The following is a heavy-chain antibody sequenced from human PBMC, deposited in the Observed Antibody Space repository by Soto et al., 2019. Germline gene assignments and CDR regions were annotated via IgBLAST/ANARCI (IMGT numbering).Heavy chain of an antibody. CDR1: GFTFNSHG. J-gene: IGHJ6*02. CDR3: ARGAEYQLLTRDFFCGMDV. V-gene: IGHV3-30*03. CDR2: ISYEGSNN. Sequence: QVQLVEAGGGVVQPGRSLRLSCGASGFTFNSHGMHWVRQAPGKGLEWVAVISYEGSNNFYSESVKGRFTISRDNSKNTLYRQLNSLGGEDTAVYYCARGAEYQLLTRDFFCGMDVWGQGTTVTVSS. D-gene: IGHD2-2*01.